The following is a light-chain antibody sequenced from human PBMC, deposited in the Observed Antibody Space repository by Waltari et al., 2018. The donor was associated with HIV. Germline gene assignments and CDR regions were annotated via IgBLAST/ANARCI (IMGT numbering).Light chain of an antibody. Sequence: QSVLTQSPSASGTPGQRVTISCSGSSSKIGSTAVDWYQHLPGTAPKLLIHTNNQRPSGIPDRFSGSKAGTSASLAISGLQSEDESDYYCAAWDDSLNGYVFGSGTKVTVL. V-gene: IGLV1-44*01. CDR2: TNN. CDR3: AAWDDSLNGYV. J-gene: IGLJ1*01. CDR1: SSKIGSTA.